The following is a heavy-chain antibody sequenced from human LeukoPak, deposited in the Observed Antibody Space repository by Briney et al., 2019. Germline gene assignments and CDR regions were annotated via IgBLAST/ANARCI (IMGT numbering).Heavy chain of an antibody. CDR3: ARVRVGAPDAFDI. D-gene: IGHD1-26*01. J-gene: IGHJ3*02. V-gene: IGHV4-59*01. CDR1: GGSISSYY. CDR2: IYYSGNT. Sequence: PSETLSLTCTASGGSISSYYWSWIRQPPGKGLEWIGYIYYSGNTNYNPSLMSRVTISVDTSKNHFSLRLSSVTAADTAVYYCARVRVGAPDAFDIWGQGTMVTVSS.